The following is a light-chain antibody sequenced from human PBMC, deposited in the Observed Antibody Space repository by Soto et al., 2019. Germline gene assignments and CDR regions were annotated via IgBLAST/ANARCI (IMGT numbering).Light chain of an antibody. CDR3: MQTLQTWT. J-gene: IGKJ1*01. Sequence: DIVMTQSPLSLPVTPGEPASISCRSSQSLLHNNGYNYLDWYLQKPGQSPQPLIYLGSNRASGVPDRFSGSGSGTDFTLKISRVEAEDVGVYYCMQTLQTWTFGQGTKVEIK. CDR1: QSLLHNNGYNY. V-gene: IGKV2-28*01. CDR2: LGS.